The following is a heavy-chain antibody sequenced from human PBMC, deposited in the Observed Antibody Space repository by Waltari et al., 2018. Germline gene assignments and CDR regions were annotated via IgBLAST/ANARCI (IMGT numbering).Heavy chain of an antibody. CDR2: INPNSGGT. Sequence: QVQLVQSGAEVKKPGASVKVSCKASGYTFTGYYMHWVRQAPGQGLEWMGRINPNSGGTNYAQKFQGRVTMTRDTSISTAYMELSRLRSDDTAVYYCARGGYSSGWYWYAFDIWGQGTMVTVSS. CDR3: ARGGYSSGWYWYAFDI. V-gene: IGHV1-2*06. D-gene: IGHD6-19*01. J-gene: IGHJ3*02. CDR1: GYTFTGYY.